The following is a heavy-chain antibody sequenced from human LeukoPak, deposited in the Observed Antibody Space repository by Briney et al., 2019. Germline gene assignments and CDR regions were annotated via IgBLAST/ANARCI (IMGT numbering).Heavy chain of an antibody. D-gene: IGHD6-19*01. V-gene: IGHV3-9*01. CDR1: GFTFDDYA. Sequence: PGRSLRLSCAASGFTFDDYAMHWVRQAPGKGLEWVSGISWNSGSIGYADSVKGRFTISRDNAKNSLYLQMNSLRAEDTALYYCAKDSSIAVAGTFDYWGQGTLVTVSS. CDR2: ISWNSGSI. CDR3: AKDSSIAVAGTFDY. J-gene: IGHJ4*02.